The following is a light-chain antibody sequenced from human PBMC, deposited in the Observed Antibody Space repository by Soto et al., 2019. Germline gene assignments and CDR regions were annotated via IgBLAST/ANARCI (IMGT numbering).Light chain of an antibody. CDR3: QQYGGSPRYT. CDR1: QRVSSSS. V-gene: IGKV3-20*01. Sequence: EIVLTQSPDTLSLSRGERATLSCRASQRVSSSSLAWYQQKPGQAPRLLIYSTTYRAAGVPDRFSGSGSGTDFTLTIARLEPEGFAVYYCQQYGGSPRYTFGQGTKLEI. CDR2: STT. J-gene: IGKJ2*01.